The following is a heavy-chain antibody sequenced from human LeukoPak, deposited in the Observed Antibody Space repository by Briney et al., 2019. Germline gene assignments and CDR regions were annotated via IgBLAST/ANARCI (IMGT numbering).Heavy chain of an antibody. V-gene: IGHV1-69*05. D-gene: IGHD3-10*01. Sequence: GSSVKVSCKASGGTFSSYAISWVRQAPGQGLEWMGGIIPIFGTANYAQKFQGRVTITTDESTSTAYMELSSLRSEDTAVYYCARTREGYGSGRGVMDVWGQGTTVTVSS. J-gene: IGHJ6*02. CDR1: GGTFSSYA. CDR3: ARTREGYGSGRGVMDV. CDR2: IIPIFGTA.